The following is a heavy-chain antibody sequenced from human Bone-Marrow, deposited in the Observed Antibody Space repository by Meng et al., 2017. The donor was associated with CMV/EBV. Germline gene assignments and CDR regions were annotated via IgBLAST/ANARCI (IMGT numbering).Heavy chain of an antibody. CDR3: ARDSSIAARTIDY. CDR2: IYHSGST. J-gene: IGHJ4*02. D-gene: IGHD6-6*01. Sequence: SETLSLTCTVSGYSISSGYYWGWIRQPPGKGLEWIGSIYHSGSTYYNPSLKSRVTISVDTSKNQFSLKLSSVTAADTAVYYCARDSSIAARTIDYWGQGTLVTVSS. CDR1: GYSISSGYY. V-gene: IGHV4-38-2*02.